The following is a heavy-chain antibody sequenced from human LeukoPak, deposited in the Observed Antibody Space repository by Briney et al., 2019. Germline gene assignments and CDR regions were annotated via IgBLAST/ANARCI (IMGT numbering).Heavy chain of an antibody. CDR1: GGSISSYY. J-gene: IGHJ4*02. V-gene: IGHV4-59*08. CDR3: ARAPDGGYYGSGSYNPLDY. Sequence: SGTLSLTCTVSGGSISSYYWSWIRQPPGKGLEWIGYMYGSGSTNYNPSLKSRVTISVDTSKNQFSLKLSSVTAADTAVYYCARAPDGGYYGSGSYNPLDYWGQGTLVTVSS. D-gene: IGHD3-10*01. CDR2: MYGSGST.